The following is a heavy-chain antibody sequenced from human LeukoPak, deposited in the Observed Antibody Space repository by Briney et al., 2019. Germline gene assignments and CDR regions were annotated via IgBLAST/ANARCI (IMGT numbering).Heavy chain of an antibody. Sequence: ASVKVSCKVSGYTLTELSMHWVRQAPGKGLEWMGGFDPEDGETIYAQKFQGRVTMTEDTSTDTAYIELSSLRSEDTAVYYCATWGYDFWSGYYRSRGYYFDYWGQGTLVTVSS. V-gene: IGHV1-24*01. CDR1: GYTLTELS. CDR2: FDPEDGET. CDR3: ATWGYDFWSGYYRSRGYYFDY. D-gene: IGHD3-3*01. J-gene: IGHJ4*02.